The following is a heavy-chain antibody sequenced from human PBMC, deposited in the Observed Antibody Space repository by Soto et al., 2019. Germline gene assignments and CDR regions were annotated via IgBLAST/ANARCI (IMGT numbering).Heavy chain of an antibody. Sequence: PGGSLRLSCAASGFTFSSYEMNWVRHAPGKGLEWVSYISSSGSTIYYADSVKGRFTISRDNAKNSLYLQMNSLRAEDTAVYYCARDGKTYYYYYGMDVWGQGTTVTVSS. D-gene: IGHD1-26*01. CDR3: ARDGKTYYYYYGMDV. CDR1: GFTFSSYE. J-gene: IGHJ6*02. V-gene: IGHV3-48*03. CDR2: ISSSGSTI.